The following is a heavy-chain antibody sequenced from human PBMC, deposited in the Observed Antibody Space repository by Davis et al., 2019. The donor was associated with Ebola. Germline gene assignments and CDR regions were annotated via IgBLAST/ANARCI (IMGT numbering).Heavy chain of an antibody. V-gene: IGHV4-61*01. Sequence: PSETLSLTCTVSGGSISSSSYYWSWIRQPPGKGLEWIGYIYYSGSTNYNPSLKSRVTISVDTSKNQFSLKLSSVTAADTAVYYCARDGWLVQNYYYGMDVWGQGTTVTVSS. CDR2: IYYSGST. D-gene: IGHD6-19*01. CDR1: GGSISSSSYY. CDR3: ARDGWLVQNYYYGMDV. J-gene: IGHJ6*02.